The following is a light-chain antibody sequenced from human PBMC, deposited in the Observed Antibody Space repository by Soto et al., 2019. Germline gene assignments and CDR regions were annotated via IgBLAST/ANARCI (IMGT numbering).Light chain of an antibody. J-gene: IGLJ1*01. Sequence: QSALTQPASVSGSPGQSITISCTGTSSDVGGYNYVSWYQQHPGKAPKLMIYDVSNRPSGVSNRFSASKSGNTASLTISGLQAEDEADYYCSSLTSSSTLYVLGTGTKLTVL. CDR2: DVS. CDR1: SSDVGGYNY. V-gene: IGLV2-14*01. CDR3: SSLTSSSTLYV.